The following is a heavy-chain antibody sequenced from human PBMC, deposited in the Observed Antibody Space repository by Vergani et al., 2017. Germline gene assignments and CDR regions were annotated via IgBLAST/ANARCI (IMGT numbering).Heavy chain of an antibody. J-gene: IGHJ6*04. CDR1: GFTFSSYA. D-gene: IGHD2-2*01. V-gene: IGHV3-30-3*01. CDR3: ARDIRRYCSSTSCWVPMDV. CDR2: ISYDGSNK. Sequence: QVQLVESGGGVVQPGRSLRLSCAASGFTFSSYAMHWVRQAPGKGLEWVAVISYDGSNKYYADSGKGRFTISRDNSKNTLYLQMNSLRAEDTAVYYCARDIRRYCSSTSCWVPMDVWGKXP.